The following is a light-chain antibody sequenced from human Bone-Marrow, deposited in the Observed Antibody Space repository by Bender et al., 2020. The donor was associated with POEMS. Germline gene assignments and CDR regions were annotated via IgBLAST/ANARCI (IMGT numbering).Light chain of an antibody. CDR2: EVS. Sequence: QSALTQPPSVSGSPGHSVTISCTGTSSDVGGYNRVSWYQQPPGTAPKLMIYEVSNRPSGVPDRFSGSKSGNTASLTISGLQAEDEADYYCGSFTSSTTYVFGTGTRVTVL. V-gene: IGLV2-18*02. J-gene: IGLJ1*01. CDR3: GSFTSSTTYV. CDR1: SSDVGGYNR.